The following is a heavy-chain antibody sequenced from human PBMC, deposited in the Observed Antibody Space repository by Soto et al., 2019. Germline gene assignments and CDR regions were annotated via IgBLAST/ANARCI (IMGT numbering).Heavy chain of an antibody. D-gene: IGHD4-17*01. CDR3: ARDRYPDRVTTIPFDY. CDR1: GFTFSSYA. J-gene: IGHJ4*02. V-gene: IGHV3-23*01. CDR2: ISGSGGSA. Sequence: PGGSLRLSCAASGFTFSSYAMSWVRQAPGKGLEWVSAISGSGGSAYYADSVKGRFTISRDNSKNSLYLQMNSLRAEDTAVYYCARDRYPDRVTTIPFDYWGQGTLVTVSS.